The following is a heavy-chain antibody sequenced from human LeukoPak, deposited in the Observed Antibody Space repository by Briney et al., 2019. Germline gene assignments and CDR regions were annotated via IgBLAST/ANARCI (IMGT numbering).Heavy chain of an antibody. Sequence: ASVTVSCKASGYTFTSYAMHWVRQAPGQRLEWMGWINAGNGNTKYSQKFQGRVTITRDTSASTAYMELSSLRSEDTAVYYCARAPYDSSGQSPPHGYWGQGTLVTVSS. CDR1: GYTFTSYA. V-gene: IGHV1-3*01. J-gene: IGHJ4*02. CDR3: ARAPYDSSGQSPPHGY. CDR2: INAGNGNT. D-gene: IGHD3-22*01.